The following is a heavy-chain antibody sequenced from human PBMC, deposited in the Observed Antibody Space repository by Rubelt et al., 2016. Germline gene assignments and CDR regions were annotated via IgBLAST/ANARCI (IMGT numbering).Heavy chain of an antibody. Sequence: QVQLQLWGAGLLKPSETLSLTCAVYGGSFSGYYWSWIRQPPGKGLEWIGEINHSGSTNYNPSLKSRVTISVDTSKNQFSLKLSAVTAADTAVYYCARGRMGFHYYYYGMDVWGQGTTVTVSS. CDR3: ARGRMGFHYYYYGMDV. CDR2: INHSGST. CDR1: GGSFSGYY. V-gene: IGHV4-34*01. J-gene: IGHJ6*02. D-gene: IGHD1-26*01.